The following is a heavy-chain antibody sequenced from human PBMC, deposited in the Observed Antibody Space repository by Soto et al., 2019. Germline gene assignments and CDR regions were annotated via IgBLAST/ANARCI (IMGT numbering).Heavy chain of an antibody. V-gene: IGHV4-59*01. CDR3: AREVKGFGETNYYYYYMDV. D-gene: IGHD3-10*01. CDR2: IYYSGGT. J-gene: IGHJ6*03. CDR1: GGSISSYY. Sequence: SETLSLTCTVSGGSISSYYWSWIRQPPGKGLEWIGYIYYSGGTNYAQKFQGWVTMTRDTSISTAYMELSRLRSDDTAVYYCAREVKGFGETNYYYYYMDVWGKGTTVNVSS.